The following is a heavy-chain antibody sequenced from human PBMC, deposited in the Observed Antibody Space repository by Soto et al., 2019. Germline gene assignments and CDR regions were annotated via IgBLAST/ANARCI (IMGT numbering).Heavy chain of an antibody. V-gene: IGHV1-69*01. D-gene: IGHD3-10*01. CDR2: IIPIFGTA. CDR3: ASRFGELFPNYYGMDV. J-gene: IGHJ6*02. CDR1: GGTFSSYA. Sequence: QVQLVQSGAEVKKPGSSVKVSCKASGGTFSSYAISWVRQAPGQGLEWMGGIIPIFGTANYAQKFQGRVTITADESTSTAYRELSSLRSEDTAVYYCASRFGELFPNYYGMDVWGQGTTVTVSS.